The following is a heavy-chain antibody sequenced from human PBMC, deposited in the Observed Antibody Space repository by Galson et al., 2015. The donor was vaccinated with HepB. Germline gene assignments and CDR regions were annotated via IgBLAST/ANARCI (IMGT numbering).Heavy chain of an antibody. D-gene: IGHD4-23*01. CDR1: GYTFTGYY. V-gene: IGHV1-2*04. CDR2: INPNSGGT. Sequence: SVKVSCKASGYTFTGYYMHWVRQAPGQGLEWMGWINPNSGGTNYAQKFQGWVTMTRDTSISTAYMELSRLRSDDTAVYYCARVNYGGNPQDEAFDIWGQGTMVTVSS. CDR3: ARVNYGGNPQDEAFDI. J-gene: IGHJ3*02.